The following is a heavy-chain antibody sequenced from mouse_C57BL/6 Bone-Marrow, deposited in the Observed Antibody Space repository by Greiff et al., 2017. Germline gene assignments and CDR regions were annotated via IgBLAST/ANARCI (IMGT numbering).Heavy chain of an antibody. CDR1: GYTFTSYW. V-gene: IGHV1-52*01. J-gene: IGHJ4*01. CDR3: ARETTVDYYAMDY. CDR2: IDPSDSET. Sequence: VKQSCKASGYTFTSYWMHWVKQRPIQGLEWIGNIDPSDSETHYNQKFKDKATLTVDKSSSTAYMQPSSLTSEDSAVYYCARETTVDYYAMDYWGQGTSVTVSS. D-gene: IGHD1-1*01.